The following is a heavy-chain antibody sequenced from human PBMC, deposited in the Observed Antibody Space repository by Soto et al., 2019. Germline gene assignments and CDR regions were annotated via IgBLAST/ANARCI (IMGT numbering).Heavy chain of an antibody. J-gene: IGHJ4*02. V-gene: IGHV4-34*01. Sequence: QVQLQQWGAGLLKPSETLSLTCAVYGGSFSGYYWSWIRQPPGKGLEWTGEINHSGSTNYNPSLKSRVTISLDTSKNQFALKLSSVTAADTAVYYCARGWGRIFDYWGQGTLVTVSS. CDR1: GGSFSGYY. CDR3: ARGWGRIFDY. D-gene: IGHD7-27*01. CDR2: INHSGST.